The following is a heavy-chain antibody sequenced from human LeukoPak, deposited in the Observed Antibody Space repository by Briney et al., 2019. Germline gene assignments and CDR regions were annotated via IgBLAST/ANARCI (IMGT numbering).Heavy chain of an antibody. D-gene: IGHD2-2*01. J-gene: IGHJ4*02. Sequence: HVESLETPRQGSGYSFTSYWISWVRQMPGKGLEWIGRIDTSGSYANYSPSFQGHVTMSGDTSISTAYLQWNSLEASDTAMYYCARHARYCGTSSCYFKYWGQGTLVTVSS. CDR1: GYSFTSYW. CDR3: ARHARYCGTSSCYFKY. CDR2: IDTSGSYA. V-gene: IGHV5-10-1*01.